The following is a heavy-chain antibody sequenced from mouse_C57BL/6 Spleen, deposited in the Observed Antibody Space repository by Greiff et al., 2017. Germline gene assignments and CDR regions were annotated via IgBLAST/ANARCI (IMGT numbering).Heavy chain of an antibody. D-gene: IGHD2-1*01. Sequence: LEESGAELVRPGTSVKVSCKASGYAFTNYLIEWVKQRPGQGLEWIGVINPGSGGTNYNEKFKGKATLTADKSSSTAYMQLSSLTSEDSAVYFCAYGNPWFAYWGQGTLVTVSA. CDR1: GYAFTNYL. CDR2: INPGSGGT. J-gene: IGHJ3*01. CDR3: AYGNPWFAY. V-gene: IGHV1-54*01.